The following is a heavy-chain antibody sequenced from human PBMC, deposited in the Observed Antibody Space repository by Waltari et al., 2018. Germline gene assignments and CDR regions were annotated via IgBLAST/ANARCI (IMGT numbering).Heavy chain of an antibody. CDR3: ASNQVDYSNYFYFDY. CDR1: GYTLAELS. V-gene: IGHV1-24*01. Sequence: QVHLVQSGAEVRRPGASVKVSCKVSGYTLAELSIHWVRQAPGKRGEWKGGFDPEDGEIIYAQKFQGRVTMTGDTSTDTVYMELSSLRSEDTAVYYCASNQVDYSNYFYFDYWGQGTLVTVSS. J-gene: IGHJ4*02. D-gene: IGHD4-4*01. CDR2: FDPEDGEI.